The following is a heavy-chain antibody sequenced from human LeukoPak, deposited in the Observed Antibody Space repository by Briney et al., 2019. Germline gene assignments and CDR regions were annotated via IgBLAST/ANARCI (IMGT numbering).Heavy chain of an antibody. CDR1: GGSISSSSCY. J-gene: IGHJ5*02. CDR3: ARHAAQSYDILTGYYNWFDP. D-gene: IGHD3-9*01. V-gene: IGHV4-39*01. Sequence: SETLSLTCTVSGGSISSSSCYWGWIRQPPGKGLEWIGSIYYSGSTYYNPSLKSRVTISVDTSKNQFSLKLSSVTAADTAVYYCARHAAQSYDILTGYYNWFDPWGQGTLVTVSS. CDR2: IYYSGST.